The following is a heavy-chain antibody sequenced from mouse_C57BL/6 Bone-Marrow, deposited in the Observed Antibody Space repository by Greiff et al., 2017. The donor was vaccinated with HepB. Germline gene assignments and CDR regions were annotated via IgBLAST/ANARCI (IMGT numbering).Heavy chain of an antibody. J-gene: IGHJ4*01. Sequence: VQLQQPGAELVRPGSSVKLSCKASGYTFTSYWMHWVKQRPIQGLEWIGNIDPSDSETHYNQKFKDKATLTVDKSSSTAYMQLSSLTSEDSAVYYCARGADFPHYYAMDYWGQGTSVTVSS. CDR1: GYTFTSYW. CDR3: ARGADFPHYYAMDY. V-gene: IGHV1-52*01. CDR2: IDPSDSET.